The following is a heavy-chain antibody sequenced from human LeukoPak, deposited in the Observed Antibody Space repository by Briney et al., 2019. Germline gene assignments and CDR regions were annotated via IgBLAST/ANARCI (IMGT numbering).Heavy chain of an antibody. Sequence: GGSLRLSCAASGFTFSSHSMNWVRQAPGKGLEWVAVISYDGSNKYSADSVKGRFTISRDNSKNTLYLQMNSLRAEDTAVYYCATDHGFHYGAYFDYWGQGTLVTVSS. V-gene: IGHV3-30*03. D-gene: IGHD4-17*01. CDR2: ISYDGSNK. J-gene: IGHJ4*02. CDR1: GFTFSSHS. CDR3: ATDHGFHYGAYFDY.